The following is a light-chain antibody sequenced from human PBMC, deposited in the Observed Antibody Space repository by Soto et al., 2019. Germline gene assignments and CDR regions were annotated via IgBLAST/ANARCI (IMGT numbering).Light chain of an antibody. V-gene: IGKV3-20*01. J-gene: IGKJ4*01. CDR2: GAS. CDR3: QQYGSSPLT. Sequence: EIVFTQSPGTLSLSPGERATLSCRASQSVRSSELAWYQQKPGQAPRLLIYGASTRATAIPDRVSGSGSGTDFTLTISRLEPEDFAVYYCQQYGSSPLTFGGGTKVEFK. CDR1: QSVRSSE.